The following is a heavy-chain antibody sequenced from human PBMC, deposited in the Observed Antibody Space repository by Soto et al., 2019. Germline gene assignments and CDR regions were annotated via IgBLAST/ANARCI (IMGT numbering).Heavy chain of an antibody. V-gene: IGHV3-30*18. D-gene: IGHD6-13*01. CDR3: AKDIIAAAGINYYYYGMDV. CDR2: ISYDGSNK. CDR1: GFTFSSYG. J-gene: IGHJ6*02. Sequence: LRLSCAASGFTFSSYGMHWVRQAPGKGLEWVAVISYDGSNKYYADSVKGRFTISRDNSKNTLYLQMNSLRAEDTAVYYCAKDIIAAAGINYYYYGMDVWGQGTTVTVSS.